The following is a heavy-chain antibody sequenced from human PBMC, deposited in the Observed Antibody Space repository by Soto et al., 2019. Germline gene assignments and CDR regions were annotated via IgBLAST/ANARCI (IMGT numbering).Heavy chain of an antibody. D-gene: IGHD6-13*01. J-gene: IGHJ4*02. Sequence: WVRRATGQGLEWIGSIYYSGSTYYNPSLKSRVTISVDTSKNQFSLKLSSVTAAETAVYYCARAGEQQLVPRGLSFDYWGQGTLVTVSS. V-gene: IGHV4-39*01. CDR2: IYYSGST. CDR3: ARAGEQQLVPRGLSFDY.